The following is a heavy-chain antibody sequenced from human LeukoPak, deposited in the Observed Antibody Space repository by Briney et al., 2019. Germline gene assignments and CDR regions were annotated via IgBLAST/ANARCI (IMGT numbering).Heavy chain of an antibody. CDR3: ARRYYFVSGSYYPFDF. Sequence: SETLSLTCAVYGGSFSGYYWSWIRQPPGKGLEWMGCIHYSGTTYSNPSLKSRIPISVDTSKPQFSLKLRSVTAADTDFYYCARRYYFVSGSYYPFDFWGQGTLVTVSS. CDR1: GGSFSGYY. J-gene: IGHJ4*02. D-gene: IGHD3-10*01. V-gene: IGHV4-34*01. CDR2: IHYSGTT.